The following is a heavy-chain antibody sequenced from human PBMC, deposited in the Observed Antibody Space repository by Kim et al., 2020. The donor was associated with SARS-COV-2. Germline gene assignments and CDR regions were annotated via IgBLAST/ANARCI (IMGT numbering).Heavy chain of an antibody. Sequence: GGSLRLSCAASGFTFDDYAMHWVRQAPGKGLEWVSLISWDGGSTYYADSVKGRFTISRDNSKNSLYLQMNSLRAEDTALYYCAKPQQLDQNIFDYWGQGTLVTVSS. CDR1: GFTFDDYA. D-gene: IGHD6-13*01. CDR2: ISWDGGST. J-gene: IGHJ4*02. CDR3: AKPQQLDQNIFDY. V-gene: IGHV3-43D*03.